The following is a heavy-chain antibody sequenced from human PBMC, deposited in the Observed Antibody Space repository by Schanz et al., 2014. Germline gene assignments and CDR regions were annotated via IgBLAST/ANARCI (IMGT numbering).Heavy chain of an antibody. CDR3: ARGGGPEDVFDI. CDR2: IIPIHGIV. V-gene: IGHV1-69*02. CDR1: GGTFSTYP. Sequence: QFQLVQSVAEVKKPGSSMKVSCKASGGTFSTYPINWLRQAPGQGLEWMGRIIPIHGIVNYAQRFQDRVRITADKSTSTAYMELSSLRSDDTAVYYCARGGGPEDVFDIWGQGTILTVSS. D-gene: IGHD2-15*01. J-gene: IGHJ3*02.